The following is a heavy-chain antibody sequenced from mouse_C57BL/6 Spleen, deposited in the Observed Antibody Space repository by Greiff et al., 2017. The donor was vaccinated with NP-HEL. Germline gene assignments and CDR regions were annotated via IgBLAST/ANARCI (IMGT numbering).Heavy chain of an antibody. V-gene: IGHV1-76*01. CDR2: IYPGSGNT. J-gene: IGHJ4*01. Sequence: QVQLKESGAELVRPGASVKLSCKASGYTFTDYYINWVKQRPGQGLEWIARIYPGSGNTYYNEKFKGKATLTAEKSSSTAYMQLSSLTSEDSAVYFCARSLYSGNAMDYWGQGTSVTVSS. CDR1: GYTFTDYY. D-gene: IGHD3-2*02. CDR3: ARSLYSGNAMDY.